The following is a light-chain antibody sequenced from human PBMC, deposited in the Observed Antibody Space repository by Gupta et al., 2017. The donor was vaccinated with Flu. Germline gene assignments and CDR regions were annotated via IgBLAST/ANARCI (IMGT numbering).Light chain of an antibody. J-gene: IGKJ1*01. Sequence: DVLMSQSPLSLSVGLGQSASISCRSSQSLVYSDGNTYLNWFQQKPGHSPRRLIYKISKRDSGVPDRFSGSGSGTDFTLRIARVEAEDVGIYFCRQGKHWPQTFGQGTKVEIK. V-gene: IGKV2-30*01. CDR1: QSLVYSDGNTY. CDR2: KIS. CDR3: RQGKHWPQT.